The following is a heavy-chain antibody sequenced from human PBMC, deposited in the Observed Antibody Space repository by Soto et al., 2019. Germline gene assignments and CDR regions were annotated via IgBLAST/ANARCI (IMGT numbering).Heavy chain of an antibody. CDR3: ARVPFDTYYSDSSGYYYSDY. V-gene: IGHV1-18*01. J-gene: IGHJ4*02. CDR1: GYTFTNYG. CDR2: ISAYNGNT. D-gene: IGHD3-22*01. Sequence: ASVKVSCKASGYTFTNYGISWVRQAPGQGLEWMGWISAYNGNTNYAQKFQGRVTMTTDTSTRTAYMELRSLRSDDTAVYYCARVPFDTYYSDSSGYYYSDYWGQGTLVTVSS.